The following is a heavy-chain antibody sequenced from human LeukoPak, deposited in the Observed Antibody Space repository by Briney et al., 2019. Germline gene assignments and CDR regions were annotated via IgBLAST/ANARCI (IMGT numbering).Heavy chain of an antibody. CDR2: ISVYNGNT. V-gene: IGHV1-18*01. D-gene: IGHD3-10*01. CDR3: ARVGDGSGSYYNDQNWFDP. J-gene: IGHJ5*02. Sequence: ASVKVSCKASGYTFTNYGISWVRQAPGQGLEWMGWISVYNGNTNYAQKLQGRVTMTTDTSTSTAYMELRSLRSDDTAVYYCARVGDGSGSYYNDQNWFDPWGRGTLVTVSS. CDR1: GYTFTNYG.